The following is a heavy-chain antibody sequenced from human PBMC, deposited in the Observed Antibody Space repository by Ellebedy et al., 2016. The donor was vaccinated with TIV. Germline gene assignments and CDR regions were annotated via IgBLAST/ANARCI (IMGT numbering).Heavy chain of an antibody. V-gene: IGHV3-13*01. D-gene: IGHD5-18*01. Sequence: GESLKISCAASGFTFRSYDMHWVRQATGKGLEWVSAIGTAGDTCYPGSVKGRFTISRENAKNSLYLQMNSLRAEDTAVYYCARVRFGDTAVDYWGQGTLVTVSS. J-gene: IGHJ4*02. CDR3: ARVRFGDTAVDY. CDR1: GFTFRSYD. CDR2: IGTAGDT.